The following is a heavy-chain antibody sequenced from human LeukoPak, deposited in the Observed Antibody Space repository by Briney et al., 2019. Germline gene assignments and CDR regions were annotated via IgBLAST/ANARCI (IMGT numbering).Heavy chain of an antibody. CDR2: IIPIFGTA. Sequence: ASAKVSCKASGGTFSSYAISWVRQAPVQGLEWMGGIIPIFGTANYAQKFQGRVTITADKSTSTAYMELSSLRSEDTAVYYCASTGQTDSSGYYYGYWGQGTLVTVSS. D-gene: IGHD3-22*01. V-gene: IGHV1-69*06. CDR1: GGTFSSYA. J-gene: IGHJ4*02. CDR3: ASTGQTDSSGYYYGY.